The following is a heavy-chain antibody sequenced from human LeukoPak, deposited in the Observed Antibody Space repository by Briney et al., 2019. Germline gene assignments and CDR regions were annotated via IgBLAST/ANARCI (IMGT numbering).Heavy chain of an antibody. CDR1: GGTFSSYA. V-gene: IGHV1-69*04. Sequence: GSSVKVSCKASGGTFSSYAISWVRQAPGQGLEWMGRIIPILGIANYAQKFQDRVTITADESTSTAYMELRSLRSEDTAVYHCARGLHGDYGYFDYWGQGTLVTVSS. D-gene: IGHD4-17*01. CDR3: ARGLHGDYGYFDY. J-gene: IGHJ4*02. CDR2: IIPILGIA.